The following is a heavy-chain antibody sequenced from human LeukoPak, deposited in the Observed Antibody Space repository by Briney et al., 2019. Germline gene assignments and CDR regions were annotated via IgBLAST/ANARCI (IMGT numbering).Heavy chain of an antibody. CDR3: ARDGGWWRFDF. CDR1: GLNFNSRW. D-gene: IGHD2-8*02. V-gene: IGHV3-7*03. Sequence: GGSLRLSCVASGLNFNSRWMDWVRRAPGQGLEWVASIKEDGSETHYVDSVRGRFAISRDNDKNSLYLQMNNLRAEDTAMYYCARDGGWWRFDFWGQGALVTVSS. J-gene: IGHJ4*02. CDR2: IKEDGSET.